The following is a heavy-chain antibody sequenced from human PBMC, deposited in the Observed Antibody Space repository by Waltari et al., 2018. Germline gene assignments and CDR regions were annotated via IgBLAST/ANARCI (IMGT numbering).Heavy chain of an antibody. CDR1: GGSISIYY. CDR3: AREIVGGSYHLRWFDP. V-gene: IGHV4-59*01. D-gene: IGHD1-26*01. Sequence: QVQLQESGPGLVKPSETLSLTCTVSGGSISIYYWSWIRQPPGKGLEWIGYIYYSGSTNYNPSLKSRVTISVDTSKNQFSLKLSSVTAADTAVYYCAREIVGGSYHLRWFDPWGQGTLVTVSS. J-gene: IGHJ5*02. CDR2: IYYSGST.